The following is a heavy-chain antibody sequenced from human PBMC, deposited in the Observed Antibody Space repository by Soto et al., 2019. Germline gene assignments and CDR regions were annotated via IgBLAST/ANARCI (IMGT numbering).Heavy chain of an antibody. Sequence: GASVKVSCKDSGYTFTSYGISWVRQAPGQGLEWMGWISAYNGNTNYAQKLQGRVTMTTDTSTSTAYMELRSLRSDDTAIYYCAKRLYFASGSLDCWGQGALVTVSS. CDR3: AKRLYFASGSLDC. V-gene: IGHV1-18*01. CDR2: ISAYNGNT. CDR1: GYTFTSYG. D-gene: IGHD3-10*01. J-gene: IGHJ4*02.